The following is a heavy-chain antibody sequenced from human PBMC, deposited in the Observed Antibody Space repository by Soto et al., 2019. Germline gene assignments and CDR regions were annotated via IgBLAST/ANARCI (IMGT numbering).Heavy chain of an antibody. V-gene: IGHV3-15*01. CDR2: IKSKTDGGTT. D-gene: IGHD6-19*01. CDR3: TTEENYSSGWYYYGMEV. J-gene: IGHJ6*01. Sequence: VGSLRLSCASSVCTFSNAWMSCVRHAPGKWLEWVGRIKSKTDGGTTDYAAPVKGRFTISRDDSKNTLYLQMNSLKTEDTAVYYCTTEENYSSGWYYYGMEVLGQGTTVNVSS. CDR1: VCTFSNAW.